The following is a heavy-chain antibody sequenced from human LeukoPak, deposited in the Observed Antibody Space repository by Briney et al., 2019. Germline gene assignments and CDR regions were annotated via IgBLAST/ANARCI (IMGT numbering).Heavy chain of an antibody. D-gene: IGHD5-24*01. CDR2: IYHFGST. CDR3: ARGGDGYNFDY. Sequence: SETLSLTCNVSGYSISDGYYWAWIRQPPGKGLEWIGSIYHFGSTYYNPSLQSRVTLSVDTSKNQFSLKLSSVTAADTAVYYCARGGDGYNFDYWGQGTLVTVSS. J-gene: IGHJ4*02. V-gene: IGHV4-38-2*02. CDR1: GYSISDGYY.